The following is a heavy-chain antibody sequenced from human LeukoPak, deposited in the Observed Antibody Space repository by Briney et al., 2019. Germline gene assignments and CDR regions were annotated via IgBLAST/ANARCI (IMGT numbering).Heavy chain of an antibody. CDR2: INHSGST. J-gene: IGHJ4*02. CDR3: AGAPRITMIVVVIPPGRGFDY. CDR1: GGSISSSSYY. D-gene: IGHD3-22*01. Sequence: KSSETLSLTCTVSGGSISSSSYYWGWIRQPPGKGLEWIGEINHSGSTNYNPSLKSRVTISVDTSKNQFSLKLSSVTAADTAVYYCAGAPRITMIVVVIPPGRGFDYWGQGTLVTVSS. V-gene: IGHV4-39*07.